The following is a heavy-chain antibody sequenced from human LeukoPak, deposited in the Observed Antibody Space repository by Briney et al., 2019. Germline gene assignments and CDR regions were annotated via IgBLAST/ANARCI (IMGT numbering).Heavy chain of an antibody. J-gene: IGHJ6*03. Sequence: PGGSLRLSCAASGFTFSDYYMSWIRQAPGKGLEWVSYISSSGSTIYYADSVKGRFTISRDNAKNSLYLQMNSLRAEDTAVYYCARTANDFWSGYYSYYYYYMDVWGKGTTVTVSS. CDR1: GFTFSDYY. CDR2: ISSSGSTI. D-gene: IGHD3-3*01. V-gene: IGHV3-11*01. CDR3: ARTANDFWSGYYSYYYYYMDV.